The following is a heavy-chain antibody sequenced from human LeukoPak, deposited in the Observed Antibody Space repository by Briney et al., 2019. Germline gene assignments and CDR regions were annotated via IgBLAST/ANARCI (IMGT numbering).Heavy chain of an antibody. D-gene: IGHD3-10*01. CDR3: AKGGITMVRGVISTIYYHYYYRDV. J-gene: IGHJ6*03. V-gene: IGHV3-23*01. Sequence: RGSLRLSCVASGFTFTTNTKSWGCPTPRDGLGCVSAITGVGITTYYTDSVKGRFTISRDNSRYILYLQLTNLRDENMAIYYCAKGGITMVRGVISTIYYHYYYRDVWRKGTTVTIPS. CDR1: GFTFTTNT. CDR2: ITGVGITT.